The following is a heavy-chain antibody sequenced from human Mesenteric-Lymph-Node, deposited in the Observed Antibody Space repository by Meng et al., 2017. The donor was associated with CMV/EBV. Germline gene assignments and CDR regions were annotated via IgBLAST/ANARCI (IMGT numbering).Heavy chain of an antibody. Sequence: GGSLRLSCAASGFTFSNYAMLWVRQAPGKGLEWVSAISGSGMSTYYADSVKGRFTISRDNSKNTLYLQMNSLRVEDTAVYFCASDFWSGAFDYWGRGTLVTVSS. V-gene: IGHV3-23*01. CDR1: GFTFSNYA. J-gene: IGHJ4*02. CDR2: ISGSGMST. D-gene: IGHD3-3*01. CDR3: ASDFWSGAFDY.